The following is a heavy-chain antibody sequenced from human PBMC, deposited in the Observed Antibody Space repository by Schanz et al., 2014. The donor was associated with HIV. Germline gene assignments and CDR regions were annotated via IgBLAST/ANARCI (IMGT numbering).Heavy chain of an antibody. CDR1: GFTFDNYG. D-gene: IGHD3-22*01. Sequence: QVQLVESGGGVVQPGRSLRLSCAASGFTFDNYGMHWVRQAPGKGLEWVAVISYDGRNKYYADSVKGRFTISRDNSKNTLNLRVNSLRAEDTAVYYCAKDRNYYDSRYRGKGNYYYYYGMDVWGQGTKVTVSS. CDR2: ISYDGRNK. V-gene: IGHV3-30*18. CDR3: AKDRNYYDSRYRGKGNYYYYYGMDV. J-gene: IGHJ6*02.